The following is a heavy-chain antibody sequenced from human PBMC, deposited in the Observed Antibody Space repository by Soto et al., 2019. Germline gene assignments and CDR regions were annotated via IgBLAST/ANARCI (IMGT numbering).Heavy chain of an antibody. CDR3: ARHGRTARDAFDI. CDR1: GGSISSSSYY. D-gene: IGHD6-6*01. V-gene: IGHV4-39*01. CDR2: IYYSGST. J-gene: IGHJ3*02. Sequence: SETLSLTCTVSGGSISSSSYYWGWIRQPPGKGLEWIGSIYYSGSTYYNPSLKSRVTISVDTSKNQFSLKLSSVTAADTAVYYCARHGRTARDAFDIWGQGTMVTVSS.